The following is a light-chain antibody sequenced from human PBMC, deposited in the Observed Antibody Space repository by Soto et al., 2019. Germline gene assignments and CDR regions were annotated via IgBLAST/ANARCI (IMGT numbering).Light chain of an antibody. J-gene: IGKJ1*01. CDR1: QSVSNN. V-gene: IGKV3-15*01. Sequence: VLTKSPGTLSLSPGERATLSCRASQSVSNNYLAWYQQKPGQAPRLLIYGASTRATGIPARFSGSGSGTESTLTISSLQSEDFAVYYCQQYNNWPRTFGQGTKVDIK. CDR3: QQYNNWPRT. CDR2: GAS.